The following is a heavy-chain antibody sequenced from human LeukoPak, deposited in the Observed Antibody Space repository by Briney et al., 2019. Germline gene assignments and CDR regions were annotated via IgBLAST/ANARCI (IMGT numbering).Heavy chain of an antibody. CDR3: ALSSSWYGTGAFDI. CDR1: GFTFSDYY. D-gene: IGHD6-13*01. CDR2: ISSSGSTI. J-gene: IGHJ3*02. Sequence: GGSLRLSCAASGFTFSDYYMRWIRQAPGKGLEWVSYISSSGSTIYYADSVKGRFTISRDNAKNSLCLRMNSLRAEDTAVYYCALSSSWYGTGAFDIWGQGTMVTASS. V-gene: IGHV3-11*01.